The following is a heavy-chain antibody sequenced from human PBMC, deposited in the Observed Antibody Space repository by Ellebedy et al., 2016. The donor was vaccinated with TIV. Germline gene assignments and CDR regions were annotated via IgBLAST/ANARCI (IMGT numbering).Heavy chain of an antibody. J-gene: IGHJ3*01. Sequence: GESLKISCAASGFTFRDFSIHWVRQAPGKGLEWVSLINRDGSATFYADTLKGRFTVSRDNMKESLYLQMDSLTTEDTALYYCAKEVGGTKWVSFDAWGQGTMVTVSA. CDR3: AKEVGGTKWVSFDA. V-gene: IGHV3-43*01. CDR2: INRDGSAT. D-gene: IGHD1-26*01. CDR1: GFTFRDFS.